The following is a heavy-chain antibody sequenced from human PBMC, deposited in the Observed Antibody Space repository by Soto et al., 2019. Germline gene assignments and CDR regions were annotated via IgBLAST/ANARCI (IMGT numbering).Heavy chain of an antibody. CDR2: IWYDGSNK. J-gene: IGHJ4*02. V-gene: IGHV3-33*08. CDR1: GFKFSNYW. Sequence: GGSLRLSCAASGFKFSNYWMSWVRQAPGKGLEWVAVIWYDGSNKYYADSVKGRFTISRDNSKNTLYLQMNSLRAEDTAVYYCARDSKGLDYWGQGTLVTVS. CDR3: ARDSKGLDY.